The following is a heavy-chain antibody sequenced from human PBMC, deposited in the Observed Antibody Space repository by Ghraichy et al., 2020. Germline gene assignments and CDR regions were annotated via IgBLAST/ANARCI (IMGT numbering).Heavy chain of an antibody. V-gene: IGHV3-7*01. CDR1: GFTFSSHW. CDR3: ATNSAWNYGY. D-gene: IGHD1-7*01. Sequence: GGSLRLSCAASGFTFSSHWMSWVRQAPGKGLEWVANINRDGNYKYYMGSVRGRFTISRHNAKNSLYLQMNSLRAEDTAVYHCATNSAWNYGYWGQGTLVTVSS. CDR2: INRDGNYK. J-gene: IGHJ4*02.